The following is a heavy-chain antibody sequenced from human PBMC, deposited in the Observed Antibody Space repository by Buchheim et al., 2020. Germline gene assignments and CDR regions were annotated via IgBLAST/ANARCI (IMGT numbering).Heavy chain of an antibody. D-gene: IGHD3-16*02. CDR3: ARVGVMIMFGGVISDY. V-gene: IGHV3-21*01. J-gene: IGHJ4*02. CDR1: GFTFSSYT. Sequence: EVQLVESGGGLVKPGGSLRLSCAASGFTFSSYTMNWVRQAPGKGLEWVSSISRSSSYIYYADSVKGRFTISRDNAKNSLFLQMNSLRAEDTAVYYCARVGVMIMFGGVISDYWGQGTL. CDR2: ISRSSSYI.